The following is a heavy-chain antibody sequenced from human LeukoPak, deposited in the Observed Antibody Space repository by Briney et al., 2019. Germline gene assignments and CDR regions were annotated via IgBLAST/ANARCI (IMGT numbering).Heavy chain of an antibody. CDR3: ATDGAGFDT. V-gene: IGHV3-11*01. CDR2: INIGGTNT. CDR1: GFTFNDYY. Sequence: GGSLRVYCAASGFTFNDYYMIWIRQAPGKGLEWLSYINIGGTNTHYAGSVKGRFTISRDNAKKSLYLEMNNLRAEDTAVYYCATDGAGFDTWGQGVLVTVSS. J-gene: IGHJ5*02.